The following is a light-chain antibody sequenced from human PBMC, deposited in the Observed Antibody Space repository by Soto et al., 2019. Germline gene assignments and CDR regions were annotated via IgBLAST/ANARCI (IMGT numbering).Light chain of an antibody. CDR1: QRIRTW. J-gene: IGKJ1*01. CDR2: DAT. Sequence: DIQMTQSPSTLSASGGDRVIITCLASQRIRTWLSWYQQKPGKAPKLLHYDATSLESGVPSRFSGSVSGTEFSLSIRIRQPYDLASEYCLYSYNDSPCPFGQGTQVEVK. V-gene: IGKV1-5*01. CDR3: LYSYNDSPCP.